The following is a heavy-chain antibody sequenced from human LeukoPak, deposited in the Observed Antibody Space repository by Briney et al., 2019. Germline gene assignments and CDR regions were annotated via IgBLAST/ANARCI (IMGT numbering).Heavy chain of an antibody. CDR1: GDSISGTSHF. CDR3: ARETGSGYGVGY. Sequence: SSETLSLTCTVSGDSISGTSHFWDWIRQAPGKGLEWIGNIYYRGTTYYNPSLKSRVTISVDTSKNQFSLNLTSVTAADTAVYYCARETGSGYGVGYWGRGTLVTVSS. J-gene: IGHJ4*02. V-gene: IGHV4-39*07. D-gene: IGHD3-22*01. CDR2: IYYRGTT.